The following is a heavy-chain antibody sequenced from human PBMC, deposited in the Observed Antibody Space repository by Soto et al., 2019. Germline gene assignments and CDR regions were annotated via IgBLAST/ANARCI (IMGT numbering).Heavy chain of an antibody. CDR1: GGSFSGYY. CDR3: ARFIVVVPAAIFFGY. D-gene: IGHD2-2*01. CDR2: INHSGST. V-gene: IGHV4-34*01. J-gene: IGHJ4*02. Sequence: SETLSLTCAVYGGSFSGYYWSWIRQPPGKGLEWIGEINHSGSTNYNPSLKSRVTISVDTSKNQFSLKLSSVTAADTAVYYCARFIVVVPAAIFFGYWGQGTLVTVSS.